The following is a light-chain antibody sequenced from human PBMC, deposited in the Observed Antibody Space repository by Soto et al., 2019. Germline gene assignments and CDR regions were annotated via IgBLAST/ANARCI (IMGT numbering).Light chain of an antibody. Sequence: QSALTQPASVSGSPGQSITISCTGTISDLGTYPFVSWYQQHPDKAPKLIIYEVSNRPSGVSNRFSGSKSGNTASLTISGLQAEDEAHYYCSSYTTSSTRVFGTGTKLTVL. CDR1: ISDLGTYPF. CDR3: SSYTTSSTRV. V-gene: IGLV2-14*01. CDR2: EVS. J-gene: IGLJ1*01.